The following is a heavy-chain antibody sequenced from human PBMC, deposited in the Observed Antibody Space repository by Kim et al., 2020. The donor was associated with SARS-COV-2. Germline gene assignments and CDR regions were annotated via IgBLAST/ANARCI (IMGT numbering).Heavy chain of an antibody. J-gene: IGHJ4*02. V-gene: IGHV4-34*01. CDR2: INHSGST. CDR3: ARGVLLWFGELSLPFFDY. D-gene: IGHD3-10*01. CDR1: GGSFSGYY. Sequence: SETLSLTCAVYGGSFSGYYWSWIRQPPGKGLEWIGEINHSGSTNYNPSPKSRVTISVDTSKNQFSLKLSSVTAADTAVYYCARGVLLWFGELSLPFFDYWGQGTLVTVSS.